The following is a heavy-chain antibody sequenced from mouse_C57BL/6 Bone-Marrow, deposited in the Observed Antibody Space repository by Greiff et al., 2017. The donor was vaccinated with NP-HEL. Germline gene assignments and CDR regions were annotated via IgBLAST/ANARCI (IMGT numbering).Heavy chain of an antibody. CDR2: REHSDSYT. J-gene: IGHJ4*01. CDR3: ARHRDYYAMDY. D-gene: IGHD3-1*01. V-gene: IGHV1-69*01. Sequence: QVQLQQPGAELVMPGASVKLSCKASGYTFNSYWMHWVKQRPGKGGEWSGEREHSDSYTNYNQKFKGKSTLTVDKSSSTAYMQLSSLTSEDSAVYYCARHRDYYAMDYWGQGTSVTVSS. CDR1: GYTFNSYW.